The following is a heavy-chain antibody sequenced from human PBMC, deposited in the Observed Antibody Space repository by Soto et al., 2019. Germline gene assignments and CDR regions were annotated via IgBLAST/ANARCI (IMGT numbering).Heavy chain of an antibody. CDR2: ISSSGVST. CDR3: XXXXXXXLYIDY. D-gene: IGHD1-20*01. Sequence: EVQLLESGGGLVQPGGSLRLSCAASGFTFNSYAMSWVRQAPGKGLEWVSGISSSGVSTFYADSVKGRFTISRDNXXXXXXXXXXXXXXXXXXXXXXXXXXXXXLYIDYWGQGTLVTVSP. J-gene: IGHJ4*02. V-gene: IGHV3-23*01. CDR1: GFTFNSYA.